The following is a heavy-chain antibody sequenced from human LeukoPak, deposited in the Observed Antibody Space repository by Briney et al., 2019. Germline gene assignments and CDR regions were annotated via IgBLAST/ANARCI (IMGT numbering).Heavy chain of an antibody. J-gene: IGHJ4*02. CDR1: GYTYTSYA. CDR2: INAGNGNT. D-gene: IGHD6-19*01. CDR3: ARENGPYSSGWYDY. Sequence: ASVRVSCKASGYTYTSYAMHSVRQASGQRLEWMGWINAGNGNTKYSQKFQGRVTITRDTSASTAYMELSSLRSEDTAVYYCARENGPYSSGWYDYWGQGTLVTVSS. V-gene: IGHV1-3*01.